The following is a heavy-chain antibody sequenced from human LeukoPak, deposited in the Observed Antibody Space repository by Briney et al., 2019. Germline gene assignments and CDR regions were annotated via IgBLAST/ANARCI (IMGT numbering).Heavy chain of an antibody. V-gene: IGHV4-34*01. D-gene: IGHD4-23*01. J-gene: IGHJ4*02. CDR2: INHSGST. CDR3: ACLSDGNGDY. CDR1: GGSFSGYY. Sequence: SETLSLTCAVYGGSFSGYYWSWIRQPPGKGLEWIGEINHSGSTNYNPSLKSRVTISVDTSKNQFSLKLSSVTAADTAVYYCACLSDGNGDYWGQGTLVTVSS.